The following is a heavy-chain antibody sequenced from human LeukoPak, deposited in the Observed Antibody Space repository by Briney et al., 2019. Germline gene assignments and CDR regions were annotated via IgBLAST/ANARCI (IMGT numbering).Heavy chain of an antibody. CDR3: AKDYGDYGVSAFDI. CDR1: GFTFDDYA. Sequence: GRSLRLSCAASGFTFDDYAMHWVRHAPGKGLEWVSGISWNSGSIGYADSVKGRFTISRDNAKNSLYLQMNSLRAEDTALYYCAKDYGDYGVSAFDIWGQGTMVTVSS. J-gene: IGHJ3*02. D-gene: IGHD4-17*01. CDR2: ISWNSGSI. V-gene: IGHV3-9*01.